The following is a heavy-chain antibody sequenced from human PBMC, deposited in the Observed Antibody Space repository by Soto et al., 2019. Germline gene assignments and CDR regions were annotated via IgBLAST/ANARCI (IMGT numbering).Heavy chain of an antibody. CDR3: AQDSVGWLHDAFDI. CDR1: GFTFDDYA. V-gene: IGHV3-9*01. D-gene: IGHD5-12*01. Sequence: EVQLVESGGGLVQPGRSLRLSCAASGFTFDDYAMHWVRQAPGKGLEWVSGISWNSGSIGYADSVKGRFTISRDNAKNSLYLQMNSLRAEDTALYYCAQDSVGWLHDAFDIWGQGTMVTVSS. CDR2: ISWNSGSI. J-gene: IGHJ3*02.